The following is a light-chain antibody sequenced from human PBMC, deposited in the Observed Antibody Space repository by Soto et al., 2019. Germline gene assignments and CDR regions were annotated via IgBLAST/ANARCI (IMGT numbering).Light chain of an antibody. CDR3: TSHAGSSIPVV. CDR2: DVT. CDR1: SSDVGNYNF. V-gene: IGLV2-8*01. J-gene: IGLJ2*01. Sequence: QSVLTQPPSASGSPGQSVTISCTGASSDVGNYNFVSWYQQHPGKAPKLMIYDVTERPSGVPDRFSGSKSGNTASLTVSGLQAEDEADYYCTSHAGSSIPVVFGGGTKLTVL.